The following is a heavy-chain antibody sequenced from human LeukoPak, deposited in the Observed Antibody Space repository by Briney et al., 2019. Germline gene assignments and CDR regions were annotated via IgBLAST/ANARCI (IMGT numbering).Heavy chain of an antibody. Sequence: PSETLSLTCSVSGGSITDYYWTWIRQPPGKELEWIGYIYYSGSTNYNPSLKSRVSISIDTSKNQVSLRLTSVTAADMAMYYCTKQRASGWSAIDSWGQGTLVTVSS. CDR2: IYYSGST. V-gene: IGHV4-59*01. D-gene: IGHD6-19*01. J-gene: IGHJ4*02. CDR1: GGSITDYY. CDR3: TKQRASGWSAIDS.